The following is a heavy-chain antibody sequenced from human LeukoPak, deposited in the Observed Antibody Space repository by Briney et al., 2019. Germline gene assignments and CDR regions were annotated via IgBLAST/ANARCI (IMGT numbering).Heavy chain of an antibody. J-gene: IGHJ5*02. CDR2: FYSGST. CDR1: GTYINTYY. Sequence: SETLSLTGSVSGTYINTYYWSWIRQPPGKGLEWIGYFYSGSTKYNPSLKSRVAISVDTSKNQFSLTLSSVTAADTAVYYCARDLYVVTWGQGTPVTVSS. D-gene: IGHD5/OR15-5a*01. V-gene: IGHV4-59*01. CDR3: ARDLYVVT.